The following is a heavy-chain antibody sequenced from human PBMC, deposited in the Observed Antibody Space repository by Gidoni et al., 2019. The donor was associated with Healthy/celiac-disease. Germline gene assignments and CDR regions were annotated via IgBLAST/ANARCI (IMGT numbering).Heavy chain of an antibody. Sequence: EVQLVESGGGLVKPGRSLRLSCTASGFTFGDYAMSWFRPAPGKGLEWVGFIRSKAYGGTTEYAASVKGRFTISRDDSKSIAYLQMNSLKTEDTAVYYCTTGNLRYYDFWSGYDQSRNWFDPWGQGTLVTVSS. CDR3: TTGNLRYYDFWSGYDQSRNWFDP. CDR1: GFTFGDYA. D-gene: IGHD3-3*01. J-gene: IGHJ5*02. V-gene: IGHV3-49*05. CDR2: IRSKAYGGTT.